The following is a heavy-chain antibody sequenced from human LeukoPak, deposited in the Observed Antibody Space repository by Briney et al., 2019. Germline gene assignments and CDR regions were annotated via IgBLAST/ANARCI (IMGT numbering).Heavy chain of an antibody. D-gene: IGHD2-2*01. CDR3: ARDLEYQLPMGI. V-gene: IGHV1-2*02. J-gene: IGHJ4*02. Sequence: GASVTVSFTSSVYTFTFYYMHWVRQAPGQGLEWMGWINPNSGGTNYAQKSQGRVTMTRDTSISTAYMELSRLRSDDTAVYYCARDLEYQLPMGIWGQGTLVTVSS. CDR2: INPNSGGT. CDR1: VYTFTFYY.